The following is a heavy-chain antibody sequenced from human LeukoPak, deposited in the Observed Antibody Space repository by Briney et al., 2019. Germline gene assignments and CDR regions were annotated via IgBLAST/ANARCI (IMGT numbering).Heavy chain of an antibody. D-gene: IGHD2-2*01. CDR2: TYYRSTWYN. J-gene: IGHJ5*02. V-gene: IGHV6-1*01. CDR1: GDSVSSNSVT. Sequence: SQTLSLTCAISGDSVSSNSVTWHWIRQSPSRGLEWLGRTYYRSTWYNDYAVSVRGRITVNPDTSKNQFSLHLDSVTPEDTAVYYCARRLTQYDCFDPWGQGILVTVSS. CDR3: ARRLTQYDCFDP.